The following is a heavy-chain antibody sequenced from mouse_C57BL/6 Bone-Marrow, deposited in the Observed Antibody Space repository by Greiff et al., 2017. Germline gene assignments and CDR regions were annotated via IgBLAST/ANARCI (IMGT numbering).Heavy chain of an antibody. CDR3: TPIYYGNYHV. D-gene: IGHD2-1*01. CDR2: IDPENGDT. V-gene: IGHV14-4*01. J-gene: IGHJ1*03. Sequence: VTLKESGAELVRPGASVKLSCTASGFNIKDDYMHWVKQRPEQGLEWIGWIDPENGDTEYASKFQGKATITDDTSSNTAYLQRSSLTSEDTAVYYCTPIYYGNYHVWGTGTTVTVSS. CDR1: GFNIKDDY.